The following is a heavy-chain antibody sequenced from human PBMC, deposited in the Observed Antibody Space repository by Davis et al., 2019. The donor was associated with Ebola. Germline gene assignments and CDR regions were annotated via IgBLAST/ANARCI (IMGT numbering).Heavy chain of an antibody. D-gene: IGHD6-19*01. J-gene: IGHJ4*02. CDR3: ARFGSSGCLDY. CDR2: IYYSGST. Sequence: GSLTLSCTVSGGSISSYYWSWIRQPPGKGLEWIGYIYYSGSTNYNPSLKSRVTISVDTSKNQFSLKLSSVTAADTAGYYCARFGSSGCLDYWGQGTLVTVSS. V-gene: IGHV4-59*12. CDR1: GGSISSYY.